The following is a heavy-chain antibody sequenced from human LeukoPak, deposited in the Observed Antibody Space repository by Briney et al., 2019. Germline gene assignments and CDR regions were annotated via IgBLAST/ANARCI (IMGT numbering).Heavy chain of an antibody. CDR3: VKDPSGNYFYFDY. V-gene: IGHV3-64D*09. D-gene: IGHD1-26*01. J-gene: IGHJ4*02. CDR2: ISSDGGRT. Sequence: GSLRFSCSASGFTFSSFAMFWVRQAPGKGLEYVSGISSDGGRTNYADSVKARFTISRDNSKVALYLQMTSLRPEDTAIYYCVKDPSGNYFYFDYWGQGTMATDSS. CDR1: GFTFSSFA.